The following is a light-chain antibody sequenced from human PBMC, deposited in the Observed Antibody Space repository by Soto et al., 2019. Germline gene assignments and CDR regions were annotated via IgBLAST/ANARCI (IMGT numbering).Light chain of an antibody. J-gene: IGKJ2*01. CDR3: QQYNDWYT. CDR1: ESVGSN. Sequence: EIVMTQSPVTLSVSPGERATLSCRASESVGSNLAWYQQRPGQAPRLLIYDASTRATGIPARFSGSGSATEFTLTISNLQSEDFAVYYCQQYNDWYTFGQGTKLEIK. V-gene: IGKV3-15*01. CDR2: DAS.